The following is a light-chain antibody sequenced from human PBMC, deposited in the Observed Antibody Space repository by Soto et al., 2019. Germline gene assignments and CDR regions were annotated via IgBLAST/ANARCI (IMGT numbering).Light chain of an antibody. J-gene: IGKJ4*01. CDR2: GAS. V-gene: IGKV3-15*01. Sequence: EIVMTQSPATLSVSPGGRVTLSCRASQSVNNDLAWYQQKPGQAPRLLIYGASTRATGLPARFSGSGSGTEFTLTISSLQSEDFAVYYCQQYNKWPPLTFGGGTKVDIK. CDR3: QQYNKWPPLT. CDR1: QSVNND.